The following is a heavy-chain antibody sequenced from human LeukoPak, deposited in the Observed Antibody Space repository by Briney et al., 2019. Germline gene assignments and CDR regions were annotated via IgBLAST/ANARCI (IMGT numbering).Heavy chain of an antibody. D-gene: IGHD3-22*01. Sequence: SETLSLTCTVSDDSISSSSYYWGWIRQPPGKGLEWIGTIYYSGSTNYNPSLKSRVTMSVDTSNNEFSLKLNSVTAADTAVYYCARTYDSPGYYSPDYYYMDVWGKGTTVTISS. CDR1: DDSISSSSYY. CDR2: IYYSGST. V-gene: IGHV4-39*07. J-gene: IGHJ6*03. CDR3: ARTYDSPGYYSPDYYYMDV.